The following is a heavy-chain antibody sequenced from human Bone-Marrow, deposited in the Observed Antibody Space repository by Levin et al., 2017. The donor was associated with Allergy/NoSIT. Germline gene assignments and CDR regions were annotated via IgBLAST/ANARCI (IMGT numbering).Heavy chain of an antibody. CDR1: GFTFSIYS. J-gene: IGHJ3*02. V-gene: IGHV3-21*01. D-gene: IGHD2-8*02. Sequence: GGSLRLSCTVSGFTFSIYSINWVRQAPGKGLEWVSSISSSGSDMYYVDSVKGRFTISRDNAKNSLTLQMNSLRAEDTAVYSCAGGIIGDVRVAHKEAFDIWGQGTMVSVSS. CDR3: AGGIIGDVRVAHKEAFDI. CDR2: ISSSGSDM.